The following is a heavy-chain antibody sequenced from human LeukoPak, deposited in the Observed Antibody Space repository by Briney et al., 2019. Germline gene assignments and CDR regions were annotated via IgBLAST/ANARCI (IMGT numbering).Heavy chain of an antibody. CDR3: ARSLVAGKGYFDY. D-gene: IGHD6-19*01. Sequence: SETLSLTCTVSGGSISSYYWSWIRQPPGKGLEWIGYIYYSGSTSYNPSLKSRVTISVDTSKNQFSLKLSSVTAADTAVYYCARSLVAGKGYFDYWGQGTLVTVSS. CDR1: GGSISSYY. CDR2: IYYSGST. J-gene: IGHJ4*02. V-gene: IGHV4-59*01.